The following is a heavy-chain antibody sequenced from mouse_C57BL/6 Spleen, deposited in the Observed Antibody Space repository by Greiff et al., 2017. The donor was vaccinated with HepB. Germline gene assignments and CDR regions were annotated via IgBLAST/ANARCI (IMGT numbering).Heavy chain of an antibody. Sequence: VQLQQSGPELVKPGASVKIPCKASGYTFTDYNMDWVKQSHGKSLEWIGDINPNNGGTIYNQKFKGKATLTVDKSSSTAYMEIRSLTSEDTAVYYCARKRSFDYGSFDYWGQGTTLTVSS. V-gene: IGHV1-18*01. J-gene: IGHJ2*01. CDR2: INPNNGGT. D-gene: IGHD1-1*01. CDR1: GYTFTDYN. CDR3: ARKRSFDYGSFDY.